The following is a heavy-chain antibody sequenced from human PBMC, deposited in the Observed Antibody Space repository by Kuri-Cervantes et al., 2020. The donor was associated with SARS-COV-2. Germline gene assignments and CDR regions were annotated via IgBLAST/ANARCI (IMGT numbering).Heavy chain of an antibody. J-gene: IGHJ3*02. CDR3: AREGTTTVTYQGAFDI. CDR1: GFTFSSYA. D-gene: IGHD4-17*01. CDR2: ISYDGSNK. V-gene: IGHV3-30*07. Sequence: GGSLRLSCAASGFTFSSYAMHWVRQAPGKGLEWVAVISYDGSNKYYADSVKGRFTISRDNAKNSVYLHMNSLRAEDTAVYYCAREGTTTVTYQGAFDIWGQGTMVTVSS.